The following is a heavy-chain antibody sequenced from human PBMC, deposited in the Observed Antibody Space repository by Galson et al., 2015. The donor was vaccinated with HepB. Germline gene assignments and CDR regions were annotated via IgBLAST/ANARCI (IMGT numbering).Heavy chain of an antibody. CDR3: ARDKALEWLSGWFDP. D-gene: IGHD3-3*01. CDR1: GFTFSSYS. J-gene: IGHJ5*02. V-gene: IGHV3-48*02. Sequence: SLRLSCAASGFTFSSYSMNWVRQAPGKGLEWVSYISSSSSTIYYADSVKGRFTISRDNAKNSLYLQMNSLRDEGTAVYYCARDKALEWLSGWFDPWGQGTLVTVSS. CDR2: ISSSSSTI.